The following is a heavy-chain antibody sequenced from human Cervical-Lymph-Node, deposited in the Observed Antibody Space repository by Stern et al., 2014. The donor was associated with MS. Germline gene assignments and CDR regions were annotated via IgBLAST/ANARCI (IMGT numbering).Heavy chain of an antibody. V-gene: IGHV1-24*01. CDR3: ATEGDYGDYALDL. D-gene: IGHD4-17*01. J-gene: IGHJ3*01. Sequence: QVQLVESGAEVKKPGASVKVSCKVSGDTLNKLSMHWVRQAPGEGLEWMGGFDPEDGETVYAQKFQGRVAMTEDLATDTAYMELSSLKSDDTAVYYCATEGDYGDYALDLWGQGTSVIVSS. CDR1: GDTLNKLS. CDR2: FDPEDGET.